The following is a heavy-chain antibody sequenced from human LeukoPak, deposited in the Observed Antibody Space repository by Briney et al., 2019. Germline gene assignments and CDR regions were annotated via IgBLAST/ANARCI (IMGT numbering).Heavy chain of an antibody. J-gene: IGHJ4*02. CDR2: IYTSGST. Sequence: SQTLSFTCTVSGGSISSGSYYWSWIRQPAGKGLEWIGRIYTSGSTNYNPSLKSRVTISVDTSKNQFSLKLSSVTAADTAVYYCAGASYDSSGVHWGQGTLVTVSS. D-gene: IGHD3-22*01. CDR1: GGSISSGSYY. V-gene: IGHV4-61*02. CDR3: AGASYDSSGVH.